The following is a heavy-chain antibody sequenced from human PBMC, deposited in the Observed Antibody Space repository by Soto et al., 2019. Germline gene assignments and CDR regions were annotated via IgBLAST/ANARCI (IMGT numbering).Heavy chain of an antibody. CDR2: INSDSTTT. J-gene: IGHJ4*02. CDR1: GFPSSTYA. Sequence: DVHLVESGGGLVQPGGSLRLSCAVSGFPSSTYAMHWVRQAPGKGLEWISYINSDSTTTFHADSVKGRFTVSRDNAKNSLYLQMSSLRHEDTAVYYCARDLSHWGQGTLVTVSS. CDR3: ARDLSH. V-gene: IGHV3-48*02.